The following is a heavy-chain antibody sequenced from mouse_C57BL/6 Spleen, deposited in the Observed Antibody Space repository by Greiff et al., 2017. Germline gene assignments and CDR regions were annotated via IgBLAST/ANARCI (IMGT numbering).Heavy chain of an antibody. V-gene: IGHV1-42*01. D-gene: IGHD3-2*02. CDR3: ARREAYHDYAMDY. CDR2: INPSTGGT. J-gene: IGHJ4*01. Sequence: VQLQQSGPELVKPGASVKISCKASGYSFTGYYMNWVKQSPEKSLEWIGEINPSTGGTTYNQKFKAKATLTVVKSSSTAYMQLKSLTSEDSAVYYCARREAYHDYAMDYWGQGTSVTVSS. CDR1: GYSFTGYY.